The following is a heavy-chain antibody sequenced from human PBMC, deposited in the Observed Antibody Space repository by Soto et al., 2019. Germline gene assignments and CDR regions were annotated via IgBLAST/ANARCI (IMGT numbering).Heavy chain of an antibody. V-gene: IGHV1-69*01. CDR1: GDAFSNFA. CDR2: IIPIFSTT. Sequence: QVQLVQSGAEVKKPGSSVRVSCKASGDAFSNFAISWVRQAPGQGLEWMGGIIPIFSTTVYAQKFQGRVTISADEATSTVYMQLSSLRSEDTAVYYCAKDRGIQMFFYAFDIWGQGTAVAVSS. J-gene: IGHJ3*02. CDR3: AKDRGIQMFFYAFDI. D-gene: IGHD5-18*01.